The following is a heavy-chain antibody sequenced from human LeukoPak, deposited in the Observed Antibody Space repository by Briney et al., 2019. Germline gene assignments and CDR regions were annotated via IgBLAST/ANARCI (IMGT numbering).Heavy chain of an antibody. D-gene: IGHD6-19*01. V-gene: IGHV4-59*01. CDR3: ASGRRGERYAYSSGWYKEDWFDP. CDR2: IYYSGST. J-gene: IGHJ5*02. CDR1: GGSISSYY. Sequence: SETLSLTCTVSGGSISSYYWSWIRQPPGKGLEWIGYIYYSGSTNYNPSLKSRVTISVDTSKNQFSLKLSSVTAADTAVYYCASGRRGERYAYSSGWYKEDWFDPWGQGTLVTVSS.